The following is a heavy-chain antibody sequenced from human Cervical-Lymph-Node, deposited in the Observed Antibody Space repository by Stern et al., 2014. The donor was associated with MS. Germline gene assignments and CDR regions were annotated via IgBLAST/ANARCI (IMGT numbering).Heavy chain of an antibody. Sequence: QLVQSGAEVKKPGVSVKVSCKVSGYSLSEISMHWVRQAPGKGLEWMGGFDTENDETVYAQTFQGRLTLTEDTSTDTAYMELSSLRSEDTAVYYCAGGGGTIDIWGQGTPVIVSS. CDR1: GYSLSEIS. D-gene: IGHD1-26*01. J-gene: IGHJ3*02. CDR2: FDTENDET. V-gene: IGHV1-24*01. CDR3: AGGGGTIDI.